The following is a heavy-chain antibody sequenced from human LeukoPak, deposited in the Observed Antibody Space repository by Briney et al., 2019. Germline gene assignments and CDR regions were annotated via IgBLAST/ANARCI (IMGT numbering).Heavy chain of an antibody. CDR3: ARWGIAAAGNFDY. D-gene: IGHD6-13*01. J-gene: IGHJ4*02. V-gene: IGHV4-39*01. Sequence: SETLSLTCTVSGGSISSSSYYWGWIRQPPGKGLEWIGSIYYSGSTYYNPSLKSRVTISVDTSKNQFSLKLSSVTAADAAVYYCARWGIAAAGNFDYWGQGTLVTVSS. CDR2: IYYSGST. CDR1: GGSISSSSYY.